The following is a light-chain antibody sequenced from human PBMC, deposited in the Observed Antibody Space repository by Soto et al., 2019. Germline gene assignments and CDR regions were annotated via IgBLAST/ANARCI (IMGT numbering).Light chain of an antibody. CDR2: EVS. V-gene: IGLV2-14*01. Sequence: QSALTQPASVCGSPGQSITISCTGTSSDVGGYNYVSWYQQHPGKAPKLMIYEVSNRPSGVSNRFSGSKSGNTASLTNSGLQAEDEGDYFCSAYTSSSIDYVFGTGTKLTVL. CDR3: SAYTSSSIDYV. CDR1: SSDVGGYNY. J-gene: IGLJ1*01.